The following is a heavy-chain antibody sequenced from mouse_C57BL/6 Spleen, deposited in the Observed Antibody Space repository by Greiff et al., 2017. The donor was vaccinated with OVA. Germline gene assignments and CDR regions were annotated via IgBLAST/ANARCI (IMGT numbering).Heavy chain of an antibody. CDR3: ARYEEVNYDVFAS. Sequence: EVKLMESGGGLVQPGGSLSLSCAASGFTFTDYYMSWVRQPPGKALEWLGFIRNKANGYTTEYSASVKGRFTISRDNSKSILYLQMNALRAEDVAIYYGARYEEVNYDVFASWGQGTLVIVSA. J-gene: IGHJ3*01. D-gene: IGHD2-1*01. V-gene: IGHV7-3*01. CDR2: IRNKANGYTT. CDR1: GFTFTDYY.